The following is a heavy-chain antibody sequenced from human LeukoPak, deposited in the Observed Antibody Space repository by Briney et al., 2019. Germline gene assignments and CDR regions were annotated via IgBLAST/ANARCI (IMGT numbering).Heavy chain of an antibody. Sequence: GGSLGLSCAASGFTFSSYSMNWVRQAPGKGLEWVSYISSSSNTINYADSVKGRFTISRDNAKNSLYLQMNSLRDEDTAVYYCARRRYSGSPTHLDYWGQGTLVTVSS. D-gene: IGHD6-13*01. J-gene: IGHJ4*02. CDR1: GFTFSSYS. CDR2: ISSSSNTI. V-gene: IGHV3-48*02. CDR3: ARRRYSGSPTHLDY.